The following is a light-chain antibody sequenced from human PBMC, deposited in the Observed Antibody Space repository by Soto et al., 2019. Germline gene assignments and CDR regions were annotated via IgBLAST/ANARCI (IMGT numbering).Light chain of an antibody. Sequence: EIVMTQSPATLSVSPGERATLSCRASQCVSSNLAWYQQKPGQAPRLLIYGASTRATCIPARFSGSGSGTEFTLTISSLQSEDFAVYYCQQYNNWPPWTFGQGTKVEIK. CDR2: GAS. J-gene: IGKJ1*01. CDR1: QCVSSN. V-gene: IGKV3-15*01. CDR3: QQYNNWPPWT.